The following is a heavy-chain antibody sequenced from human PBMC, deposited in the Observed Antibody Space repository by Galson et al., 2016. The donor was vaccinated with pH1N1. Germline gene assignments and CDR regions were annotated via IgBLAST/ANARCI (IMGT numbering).Heavy chain of an antibody. CDR1: GFSLSSFW. J-gene: IGHJ4*02. D-gene: IGHD5-12*01. CDR3: ARSIGNIGAH. V-gene: IGHV3-7*01. Sequence: SLRLSCAASGFSLSSFWMTWVRQAPEKGLEWVANINEDGSKIYYVGSVKGRFTISRDNAKNSLYLQMNSLRAEDTAVYYCARSIGNIGAHWGQGTLVTVSS. CDR2: INEDGSKI.